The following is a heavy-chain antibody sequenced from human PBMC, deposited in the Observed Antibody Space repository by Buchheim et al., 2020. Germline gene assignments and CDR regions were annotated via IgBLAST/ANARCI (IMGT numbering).Heavy chain of an antibody. D-gene: IGHD3-3*01. CDR3: ARVAPLRFLEWLGEELGYGMDV. Sequence: QVQLQESGPGLVKPSQTLSLTCTVSGGSISSGDHYWSWIRQPPGKGLEWIGYIYYSGSTYYNPSLKSRVTISGHTSKKQFSLKLRSVTAADTAVYYCARVAPLRFLEWLGEELGYGMDVWGQGTT. J-gene: IGHJ6*02. CDR2: IYYSGST. CDR1: GGSISSGDHY. V-gene: IGHV4-30-4*01.